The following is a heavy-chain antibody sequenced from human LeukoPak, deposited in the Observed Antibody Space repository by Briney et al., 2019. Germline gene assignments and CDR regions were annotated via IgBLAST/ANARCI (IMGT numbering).Heavy chain of an antibody. CDR3: ASDSSSGDAFDI. V-gene: IGHV1-69*01. CDR2: IIPIFGTA. CDR1: VGTFSSYA. J-gene: IGHJ3*02. Sequence: ASVKVSCKASVGTFSSYANSWVRQAPGQGLEWMGGIIPIFGTANYAQKFQGRVTITADESTSTAYMELSSPRSEDTVVYYCASDSSSGDAFDIWGQGTMVTVSS. D-gene: IGHD6-13*01.